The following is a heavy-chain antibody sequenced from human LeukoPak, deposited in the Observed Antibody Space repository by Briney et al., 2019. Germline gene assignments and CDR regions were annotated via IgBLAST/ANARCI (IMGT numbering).Heavy chain of an antibody. CDR3: ARTCELCGTSDP. D-gene: IGHD1-26*01. Sequence: QTLSLTCAISGDSVSSNSAARNWIRQYPSRCLEWLGRTYYRFKWYNDYAVSVKSRITINPDTSKNLFSLQLNSVTPEDTAVYYCARTCELCGTSDPWGQGTLVTVSS. V-gene: IGHV6-1*01. CDR2: TYYRFKWYN. J-gene: IGHJ5*02. CDR1: GDSVSSNSAA.